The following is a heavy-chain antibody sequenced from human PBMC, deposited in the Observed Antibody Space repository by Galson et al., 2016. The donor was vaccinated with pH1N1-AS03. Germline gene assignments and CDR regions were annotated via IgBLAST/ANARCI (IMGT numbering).Heavy chain of an antibody. V-gene: IGHV1-18*04. CDR1: GYTFPNFG. CDR3: ASAAPFDP. D-gene: IGHD2-15*01. Sequence: PDSDWCKDSGYTFPNFGSSGVRQAPGQGLKWMGWSSPYNGNTQYAQRLEVRVTMTTDTSTNTTYLDLRILTYDDTAVYYCASAAPFDPWGHGTLVIVSS. CDR2: SSPYNGNT. J-gene: IGHJ5*02.